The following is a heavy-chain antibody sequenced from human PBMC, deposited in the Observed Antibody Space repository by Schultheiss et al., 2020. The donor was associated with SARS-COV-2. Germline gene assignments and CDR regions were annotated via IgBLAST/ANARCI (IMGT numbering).Heavy chain of an antibody. J-gene: IGHJ4*02. V-gene: IGHV3-7*01. CDR2: ISQDGSEK. D-gene: IGHD3-10*01. Sequence: GESLKISCGASGFSFAKYYMNWVRQAPGKGLEWVAHISQDGSEKYYVDSVKGRFAISRDNAKNTLYLQMNSLRAEDTAVYYCARGGGMVRGVIIMDYWGQGTLVTVSS. CDR1: GFSFAKYY. CDR3: ARGGGMVRGVIIMDY.